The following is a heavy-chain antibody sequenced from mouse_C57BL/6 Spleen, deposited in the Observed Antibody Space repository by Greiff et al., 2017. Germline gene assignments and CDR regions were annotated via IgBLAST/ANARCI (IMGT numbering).Heavy chain of an antibody. CDR3: ARSVTTVVKYFDV. Sequence: VQLQQSGAELVRPGSSVKLSCKASGYTFTSYWMDWVKQRPGQGLEWIGNIYPSDSETHYNQKFKDKATLTVDKSSSTAYMQLSSLTSEDSAVYYCARSVTTVVKYFDVWGTGTTVTVSS. D-gene: IGHD1-1*01. J-gene: IGHJ1*03. V-gene: IGHV1-61*01. CDR2: IYPSDSET. CDR1: GYTFTSYW.